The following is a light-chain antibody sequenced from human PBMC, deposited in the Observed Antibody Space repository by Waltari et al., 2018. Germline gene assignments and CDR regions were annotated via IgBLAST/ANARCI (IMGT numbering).Light chain of an antibody. CDR2: DTS. V-gene: IGKV3-11*01. Sequence: EIVLTQSPATLSLFAGERATLSCRASESVSRYLGWYQQKPGQAPRLLIYDTSIRATGVPARFIGSGYGTDLTLTISSLEPEDFALYFCQQRSLWPLTFGGGTKVEI. CDR3: QQRSLWPLT. J-gene: IGKJ4*01. CDR1: ESVSRY.